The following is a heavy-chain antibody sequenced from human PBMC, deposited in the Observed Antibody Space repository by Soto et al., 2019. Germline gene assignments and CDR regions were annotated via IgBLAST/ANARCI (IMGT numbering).Heavy chain of an antibody. D-gene: IGHD2-21*02. J-gene: IGHJ4*02. Sequence: AASVKVSCKASGYTFTSYAMHWVRQAPGQRLEWMGWINAGNGNTKYSQKFQGRVTINRDTSASTAYMEMSSLRSEDTAVYYCARSIVVVTALDYWGQGTLVTVSS. V-gene: IGHV1-3*01. CDR1: GYTFTSYA. CDR2: INAGNGNT. CDR3: ARSIVVVTALDY.